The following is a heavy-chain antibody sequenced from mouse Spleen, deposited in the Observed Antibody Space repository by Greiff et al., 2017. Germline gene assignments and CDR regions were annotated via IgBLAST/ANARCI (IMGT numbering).Heavy chain of an antibody. V-gene: IGHV1-69*01. D-gene: IGHD1-1*01. CDR1: GYTFTSYW. Sequence: VQLQQPGAELVMPGASVKLSCKASGYTFTSYWMHWVKQRPGQGLEWIGEIDPSDSYTNYNQKFKGKATLTVDKSSSTAYMQLSSLTSEDPAVYYCARSPFYYGSTFDYWGQGTTLTVSS. CDR2: IDPSDSYT. J-gene: IGHJ2*01. CDR3: ARSPFYYGSTFDY.